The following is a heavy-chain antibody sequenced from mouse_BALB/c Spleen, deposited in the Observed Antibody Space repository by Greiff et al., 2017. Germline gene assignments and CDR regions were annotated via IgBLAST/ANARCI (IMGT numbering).Heavy chain of an antibody. V-gene: IGHV2-6-7*01. CDR2: IWGDGST. CDR3: ARDYSYWYFDV. Sequence: QVHVKQSGPGLVAPSQSLSITCTVSGFSLTGYGVNWVRQPPGKGLEWLGMIWGDGSTDYNSAPKSRLSISKDNSKGQVFLKMNSLQTDDTARYYCARDYSYWYFDVWGAGTTVTVSA. J-gene: IGHJ1*01. CDR1: GFSLTGYG.